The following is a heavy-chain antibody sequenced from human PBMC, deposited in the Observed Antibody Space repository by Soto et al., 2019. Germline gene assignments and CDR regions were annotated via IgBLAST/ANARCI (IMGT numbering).Heavy chain of an antibody. V-gene: IGHV3-11*01. D-gene: IGHD2-21*01. CDR1: GFTFSDYY. Sequence: QVQLVESGGGLVKPGGSLRLSCAASGFTFSDYYMSWIRQAPGKGLEWISYIGTGTTIWYADSVKGRFTISRDNAKNSLYLQMNSLRAEDTAVYFCARRAILWGNAFDIWGQGTTVTVSS. CDR3: ARRAILWGNAFDI. CDR2: IGTGTTI. J-gene: IGHJ3*02.